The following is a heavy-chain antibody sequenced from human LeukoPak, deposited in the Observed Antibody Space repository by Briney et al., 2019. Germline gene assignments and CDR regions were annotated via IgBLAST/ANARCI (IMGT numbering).Heavy chain of an antibody. V-gene: IGHV3-23*01. CDR2: ISGSGGST. D-gene: IGHD3-16*01. J-gene: IGHJ4*02. CDR3: AKGYYDYVWGSYYFDY. Sequence: GGSLRLSCAASGFTFSSYAMSWVRQAPGKGLEWASAISGSGGSTYYADSVKGRFTISRDNSRDTLYLQMNSLRAEDTAVYYCAKGYYDYVWGSYYFDYWGQGTLVTVSS. CDR1: GFTFSSYA.